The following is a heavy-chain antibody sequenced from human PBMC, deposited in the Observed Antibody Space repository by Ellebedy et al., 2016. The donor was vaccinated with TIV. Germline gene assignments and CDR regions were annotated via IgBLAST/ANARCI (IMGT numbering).Heavy chain of an antibody. D-gene: IGHD5-12*01. J-gene: IGHJ4*02. V-gene: IGHV3-7*01. CDR1: GFTFSDFW. CDR3: ARDRPGGYALNC. CDR2: INLDGTEK. Sequence: GGSLRLXXAASGFTFSDFWMYWVRQAPGKGLEWVAKINLDGTEKYYVDSVKGRFTISRDNAKNSLYLQMKSLRAEDTALYYCARDRPGGYALNCWGQGTLVTVSS.